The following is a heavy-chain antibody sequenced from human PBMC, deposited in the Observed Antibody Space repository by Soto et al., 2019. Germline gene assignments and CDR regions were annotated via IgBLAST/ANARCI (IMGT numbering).Heavy chain of an antibody. J-gene: IGHJ4*02. Sequence: QVQLVQSGAEVKKPGSSVKVSCKASGGTFSPYTINWVRQAPGQGLEWMGRIIPFHGVTNYAQKFQARVTITADKSTSTAYMELSGLRFEDTAMYYCTRDWEITVSTWSFGGFWGRGTLVTLSS. D-gene: IGHD3-10*01. CDR2: IIPFHGVT. CDR3: TRDWEITVSTWSFGGF. CDR1: GGTFSPYT. V-gene: IGHV1-69*08.